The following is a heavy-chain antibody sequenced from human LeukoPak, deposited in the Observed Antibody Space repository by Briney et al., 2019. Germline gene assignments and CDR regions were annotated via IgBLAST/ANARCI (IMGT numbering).Heavy chain of an antibody. CDR3: AEFNTRDAFEI. V-gene: IGHV3-15*01. CDR1: GFTFSYSW. CDR2: IKSKSDGGTA. J-gene: IGHJ3*02. D-gene: IGHD1-26*01. Sequence: GGSLRLSCVASGFTFSYSWMGWVRQAPGKGLEWVVRIKSKSDGGTADYAAVVKARFIISRDDSKDTLYLQMNSLKTEDTGIYYCAEFNTRDAFEIWGQGTMVTVSS.